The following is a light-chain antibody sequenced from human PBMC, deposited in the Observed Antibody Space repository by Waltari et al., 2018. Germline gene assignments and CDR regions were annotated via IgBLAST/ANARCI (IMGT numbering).Light chain of an antibody. V-gene: IGLV3-19*01. CDR3: NSRDSSGNHQV. CDR2: GKN. Sequence: SSELTQDPAVSVALGQTVRITCQGDSLRSYYASWYQQKPGPAPVLVIYGKNNRPSGIPDRFSGSSSGNTASLTITGAQAEDEADYYCNSRDSSGNHQVFGTGTKVTVL. J-gene: IGLJ1*01. CDR1: SLRSYY.